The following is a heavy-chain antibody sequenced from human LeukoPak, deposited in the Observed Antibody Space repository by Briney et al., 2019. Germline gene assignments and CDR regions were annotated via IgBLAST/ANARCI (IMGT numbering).Heavy chain of an antibody. V-gene: IGHV4-59*01. D-gene: IGHD2-2*01. CDR1: GGSLSNYY. J-gene: IGHJ4*02. Sequence: SEILSLTCTVSGGSLSNYYWSWIRQPPGKGLEWIGFIYYTGSTDYSPSLKSRVTISLDASKNQFSLRLRSVTAADTAIYYCARAAYRSNSEFDYWGQGTLVTVSS. CDR2: IYYTGST. CDR3: ARAAYRSNSEFDY.